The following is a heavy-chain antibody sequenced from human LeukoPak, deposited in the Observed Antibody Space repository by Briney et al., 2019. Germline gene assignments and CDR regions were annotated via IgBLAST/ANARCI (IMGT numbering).Heavy chain of an antibody. V-gene: IGHV4-30-4*01. CDR1: GGSISSGDYY. Sequence: SETLSLTCTVSGGSISSGDYYWSWIRQPPGKGLEWIGYIYYSGSTYYNPSLKSRVTISVDTSKNQFSLKLSSVTAADTAVYYCARRGSWYYFDYWGQGTLVTVSS. D-gene: IGHD6-13*01. J-gene: IGHJ4*02. CDR2: IYYSGST. CDR3: ARRGSWYYFDY.